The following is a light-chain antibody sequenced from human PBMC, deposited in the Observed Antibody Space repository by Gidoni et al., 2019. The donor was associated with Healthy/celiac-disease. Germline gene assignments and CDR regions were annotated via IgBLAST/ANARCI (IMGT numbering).Light chain of an antibody. CDR1: QSISSY. V-gene: IGKV1-39*01. Sequence: EIKMTKSPSSLSASVGDRVTITCRASQSISSYLNWYQQKPGKAPKLLIYAASSLQSGVPSRFSGSGSGTDFTLTISSLHPEDFATYYCQQSYSTLFTFGPGTKVDIK. CDR3: QQSYSTLFT. J-gene: IGKJ3*01. CDR2: AAS.